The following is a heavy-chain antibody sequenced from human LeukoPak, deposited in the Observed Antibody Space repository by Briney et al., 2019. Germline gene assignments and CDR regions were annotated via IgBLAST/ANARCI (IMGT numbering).Heavy chain of an antibody. J-gene: IGHJ4*02. CDR3: ARVQFTEWLPFDY. Sequence: KASETLSLTCTVSGGSISSGDYYWSWTRQHPGKGLEWIGSIYYGGSTYYNPSLKSRVSISVDTSKNQFSLKLSSVTAADTAVYYCARVQFTEWLPFDYWGQGTLVTVSS. D-gene: IGHD3-3*01. CDR2: IYYGGST. V-gene: IGHV4-31*03. CDR1: GGSISSGDYY.